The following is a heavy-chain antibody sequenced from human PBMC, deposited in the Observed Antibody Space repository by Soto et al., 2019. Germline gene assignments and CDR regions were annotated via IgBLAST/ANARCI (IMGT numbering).Heavy chain of an antibody. CDR3: ARDVIAVAAYYMDV. J-gene: IGHJ6*03. D-gene: IGHD6-19*01. V-gene: IGHV4-59*01. CDR2: IYYSGST. Sequence: SETLSLTCTVSGGSISSYYWSWIRQPPGKGLEWIGYIYYSGSTNYNPSLKSRVTISVDTSKNQFSLKLSSVTAADTAVYYCARDVIAVAAYYMDVWGKGTTVTVS. CDR1: GGSISSYY.